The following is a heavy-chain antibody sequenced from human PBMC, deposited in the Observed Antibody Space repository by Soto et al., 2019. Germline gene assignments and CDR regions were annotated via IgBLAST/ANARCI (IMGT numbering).Heavy chain of an antibody. CDR1: GGTFSSNA. J-gene: IGHJ6*02. Sequence: QVQLVQSGAEVKKPGSSVKVSCKASGGTFSSNAISWVRQAPGQALEWMGGIMPVFAIANYAQKFQGRVTITADESTSTAYMELSSLRSDDTAVYYCTRARHCHVDPIRGGSDMGGQGTTVTVSS. CDR2: IMPVFAIA. D-gene: IGHD3-10*01. V-gene: IGHV1-69*01. CDR3: TRARHCHVDPIRGGSDM.